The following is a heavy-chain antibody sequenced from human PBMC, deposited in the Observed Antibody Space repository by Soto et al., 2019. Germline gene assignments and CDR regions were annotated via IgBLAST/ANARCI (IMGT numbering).Heavy chain of an antibody. V-gene: IGHV4-59*01. Sequence: PSETLSLTCTVSAGSIRSNYLHWIRQAPGKGLEWIGLIHYSGSTNYNPSLKSRATISLDTSKNHLSLNLSSVTAADTAVYYCTIGGGWTTDYWGQGTLVTVSS. J-gene: IGHJ4*02. CDR2: IHYSGST. CDR1: AGSIRSNY. D-gene: IGHD6-19*01. CDR3: TIGGGWTTDY.